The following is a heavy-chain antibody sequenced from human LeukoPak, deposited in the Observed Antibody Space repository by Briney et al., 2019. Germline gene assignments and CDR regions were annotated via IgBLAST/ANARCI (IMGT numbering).Heavy chain of an antibody. CDR1: GYTFSSHD. Sequence: ASVKVSCKASGYTFSSHDINWVRQATGQGLEWMGWMNPNSGNTGYAQKFQGRVTMTTNTSTSTAYMELSSLRSEDTALYFCARGYWSSSWSSYYYMDVWGKGTTVTISS. V-gene: IGHV1-8*01. J-gene: IGHJ6*03. D-gene: IGHD6-13*01. CDR2: MNPNSGNT. CDR3: ARGYWSSSWSSYYYMDV.